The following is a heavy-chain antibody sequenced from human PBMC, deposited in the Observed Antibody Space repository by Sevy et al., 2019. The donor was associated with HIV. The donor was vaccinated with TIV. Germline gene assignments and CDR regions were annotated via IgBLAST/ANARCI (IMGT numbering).Heavy chain of an antibody. CDR2: FDPEDGRT. CDR1: GYTLSQLS. Sequence: ASVNVSCKVSGYTLSQLSMHWVRQAPGKGLEWVGTFDPEDGRTIYAQKFQGRVTMTEDTSTDTAYMELNSLNSEDMAVYYCATTKDYYDSSGYPFDYWGQGTQVTISS. CDR3: ATTKDYYDSSGYPFDY. J-gene: IGHJ4*02. D-gene: IGHD3-22*01. V-gene: IGHV1-24*01.